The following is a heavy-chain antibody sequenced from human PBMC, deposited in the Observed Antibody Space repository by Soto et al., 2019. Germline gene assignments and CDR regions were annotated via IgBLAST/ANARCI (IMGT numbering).Heavy chain of an antibody. CDR3: AHLTTGGFYFDY. CDR2: IYWDDDK. CDR1: GFSLRNSGVG. D-gene: IGHD4-17*01. V-gene: IGHV2-5*02. Sequence: QITLKESGPTLVKPTQTLTLTCTFSGFSLRNSGVGVGWIRKPPGKALELLALIYWDDDKRYSPSLKSRLTITKDTSKNQVVLTMTNMDPVDTATYYCAHLTTGGFYFDYCGQVTLVTVSS. J-gene: IGHJ4*02.